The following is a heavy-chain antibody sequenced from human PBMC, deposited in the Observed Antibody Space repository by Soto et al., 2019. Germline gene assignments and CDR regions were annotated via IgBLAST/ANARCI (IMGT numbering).Heavy chain of an antibody. Sequence: PGGSLRLSCAASGFIFENFGMSGVRQAPGKGLEWISSISGSGFKKYYADSVKGRFTISRDNSKCTVYLELNNLSAEDTAVYHCAKNQGVELVPLATVDWFDPWGQGSVVTVSS. J-gene: IGHJ5*02. V-gene: IGHV3-23*01. CDR2: ISGSGFKK. D-gene: IGHD1-26*01. CDR1: GFIFENFG. CDR3: AKNQGVELVPLATVDWFDP.